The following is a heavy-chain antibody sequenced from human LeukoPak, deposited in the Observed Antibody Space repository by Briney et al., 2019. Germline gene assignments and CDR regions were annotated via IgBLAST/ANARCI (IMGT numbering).Heavy chain of an antibody. J-gene: IGHJ4*02. CDR1: GFTFSSYA. CDR3: VKTVTMYYFDY. D-gene: IGHD4-17*01. CDR2: ISSNGGST. V-gene: IGHV3-64D*09. Sequence: GGSLRLSCSASGFTFSSYAMHWDRQAPGKGLEYVSAISSNGGSTYYADSVKGRFTISRDNSKNTLYLQMSSLRAEDTAVYCCVKTVTMYYFDYWGQGTLVTVSS.